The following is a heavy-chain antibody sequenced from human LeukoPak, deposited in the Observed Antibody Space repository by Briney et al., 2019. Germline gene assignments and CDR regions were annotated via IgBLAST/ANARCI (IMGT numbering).Heavy chain of an antibody. CDR1: GFTFSDYE. CDR2: ISSSGSIM. D-gene: IGHD6-6*01. J-gene: IGHJ4*02. Sequence: GGSLRLSCAASGFTFSDYETNWVRQAPGKGLEWVSYISSSGSIMYSADSVKGRFTISRDNAKKSLYLQMNSLRAEDTAIYYCSGQYSSSSVVDYWGQGTLVTVSS. V-gene: IGHV3-48*03. CDR3: SGQYSSSSVVDY.